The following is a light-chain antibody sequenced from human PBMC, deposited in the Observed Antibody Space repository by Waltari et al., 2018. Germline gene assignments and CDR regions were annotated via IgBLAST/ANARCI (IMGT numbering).Light chain of an antibody. Sequence: DIQMTQSPSTLSASVGDRVTITCRASQIISSWLAWYQQKPGKAPKLLIYKTSSLGSGVPARFSGSGSGTEFTLIITSLQPDDFATYYCQQYNSYSLLTFGQGTKVEIK. J-gene: IGKJ1*01. V-gene: IGKV1-5*03. CDR2: KTS. CDR3: QQYNSYSLLT. CDR1: QIISSW.